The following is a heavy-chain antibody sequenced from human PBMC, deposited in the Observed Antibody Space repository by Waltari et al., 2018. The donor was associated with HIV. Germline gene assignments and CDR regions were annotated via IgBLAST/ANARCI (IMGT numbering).Heavy chain of an antibody. CDR1: GYTFTSCD. V-gene: IGHV1-8*02. Sequence: QVQLVQSGAEVRKPGASVKVSCKASGYTFTSCDVNWVRPAPGQGLEWMGWVNPYGGNTGYAKNFQGRVTMTRNTSISTAYMELSGLRSEDTAVYYCARGAPGHYCSGGSCPYFDYWGQGSLVTVSS. D-gene: IGHD2-15*01. J-gene: IGHJ4*02. CDR3: ARGAPGHYCSGGSCPYFDY. CDR2: VNPYGGNT.